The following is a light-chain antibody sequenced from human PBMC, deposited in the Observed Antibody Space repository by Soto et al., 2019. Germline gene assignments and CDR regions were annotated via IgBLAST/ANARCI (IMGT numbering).Light chain of an antibody. CDR3: SSYTSSSSPYV. CDR1: SSDVGTYNY. V-gene: IGLV2-14*01. Sequence: QSALTQPASVSGSPGQSITISCTGTSSDVGTYNYVSWYLQHPGNAPTLIIYQVTNRPSGVSNRFSGFKSGNTASLTISGLQAEDESYCYCSSYTSSSSPYVFGTGTKVTVL. CDR2: QVT. J-gene: IGLJ1*01.